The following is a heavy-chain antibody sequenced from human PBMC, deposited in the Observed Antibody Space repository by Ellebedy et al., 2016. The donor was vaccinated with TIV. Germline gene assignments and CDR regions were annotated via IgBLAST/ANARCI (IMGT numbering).Heavy chain of an antibody. J-gene: IGHJ4*02. V-gene: IGHV4-59*01. D-gene: IGHD6-19*01. CDR2: IFYSGST. Sequence: MPSETLSLTCTVSGGSISGNNWSWIRQTPGSGLEWIAHIFYSGSTKYNHSLKSRVTISVDRSKNQFSLKLNSVTAADTAMYYCARELSGPNHLDYWGQGTLVTVSS. CDR1: GGSISGNN. CDR3: ARELSGPNHLDY.